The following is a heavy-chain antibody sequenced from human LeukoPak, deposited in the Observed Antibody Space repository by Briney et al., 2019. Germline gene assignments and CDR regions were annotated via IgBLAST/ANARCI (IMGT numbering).Heavy chain of an antibody. Sequence: SGTLSLTCTVSGGSISSHYWSWIRQPPGKGLELIGYIYYSGSTNYNPSLKSRVTISVDTSKNQFSLKLSSVTAADTAVYYCARAGLANYYYYMDVWGKGTTVTVSS. D-gene: IGHD6-19*01. J-gene: IGHJ6*03. CDR2: IYYSGST. CDR1: GGSISSHY. V-gene: IGHV4-59*11. CDR3: ARAGLANYYYYMDV.